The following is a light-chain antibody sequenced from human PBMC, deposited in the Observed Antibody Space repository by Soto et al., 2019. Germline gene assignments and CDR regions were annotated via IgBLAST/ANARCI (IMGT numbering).Light chain of an antibody. J-gene: IGKJ1*01. V-gene: IGKV1-5*01. Sequence: DIQMTQSPSTLSASVGDRVTITCRASQSISSWLAWYQQKPGKAPKLLIYDASNLESGVPSRFSGGGSGTELTLTISSLQPDDFATYYCQQYNSYPWTFGQGTKVEIK. CDR3: QQYNSYPWT. CDR2: DAS. CDR1: QSISSW.